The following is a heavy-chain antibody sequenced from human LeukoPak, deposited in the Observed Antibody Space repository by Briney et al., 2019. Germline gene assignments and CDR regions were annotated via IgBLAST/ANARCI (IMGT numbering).Heavy chain of an antibody. CDR2: INHSGST. CDR3: VRGLPLWDYVWASYHYYFDY. CDR1: GGSFSGYY. V-gene: IGHV4-34*01. D-gene: IGHD3-16*02. Sequence: PSETLSLTCAVYGGSFSGYYWSWIRQPPGKGLEWIGEINHSGSTNYNPSLKSRVTISVDTSKNQFSLKLSSVTAADTAVYYCVRGLPLWDYVWASYHYYFDYWGQGTLVTVSS. J-gene: IGHJ4*02.